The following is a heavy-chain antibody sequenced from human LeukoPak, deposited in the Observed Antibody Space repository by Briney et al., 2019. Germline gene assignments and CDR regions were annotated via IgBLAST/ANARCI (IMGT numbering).Heavy chain of an antibody. CDR3: AREKSPNYDFWSGYYKVVYYGMDV. J-gene: IGHJ6*02. V-gene: IGHV3-7*01. CDR1: GFTFSSYW. D-gene: IGHD3-3*01. CDR2: IKQDGSEK. Sequence: GGSLRLSCAASGFTFSSYWMSWVRQAPGKGLEWVANIKQDGSEKYYVDSVKGRFTISRDNAKNSLYLQMNSLRAEDTAVYYCAREKSPNYDFWSGYYKVVYYGMDVWGQGTTVTVSS.